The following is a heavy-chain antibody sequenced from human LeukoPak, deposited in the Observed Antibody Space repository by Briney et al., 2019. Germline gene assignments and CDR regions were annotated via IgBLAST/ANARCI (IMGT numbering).Heavy chain of an antibody. D-gene: IGHD3-3*01. J-gene: IGHJ6*04. Sequence: GGSLRLSCAGSGFISSNYWMSWVRQAPGKGLEWVANIKQDGSEKYYVDSVKGRFTISRDNAKNSLYLQMNSLRAEDTAVYYCARVGLRFLEWSLIPSPVDVWGKGTTVTVSS. CDR2: IKQDGSEK. CDR3: ARVGLRFLEWSLIPSPVDV. CDR1: GFISSNYW. V-gene: IGHV3-7*01.